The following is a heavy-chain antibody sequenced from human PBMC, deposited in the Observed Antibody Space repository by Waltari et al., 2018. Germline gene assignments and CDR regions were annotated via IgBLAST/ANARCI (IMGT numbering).Heavy chain of an antibody. D-gene: IGHD3-3*01. CDR1: GGSISSSNW. Sequence: QVQLQESGPGLVKPSGTLSLTCAVSGGSISSSNWWSWVRQPPGKGLEWIGEIYHSGSTNYNPSLKSRVTISVDKSKNQFSLKLSSVTAADTAVYYCARFHRGYDFWSGYYTRPYFDYWGQGTLVTVSS. J-gene: IGHJ4*02. CDR3: ARFHRGYDFWSGYYTRPYFDY. V-gene: IGHV4-4*02. CDR2: IYHSGST.